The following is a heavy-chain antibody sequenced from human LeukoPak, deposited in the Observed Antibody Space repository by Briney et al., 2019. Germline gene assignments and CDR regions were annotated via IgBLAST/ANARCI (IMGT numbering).Heavy chain of an antibody. CDR1: XFTFSSYG. CDR2: IRYDGSNK. CDR3: AKDIAFGQLVVDY. V-gene: IGHV3-30*02. D-gene: IGHD6-6*01. J-gene: IGHJ4*02. Sequence: RLXXVAXXFTFSSYGMHWVRQAPGKXXXGVAFIRYDGSNKYYADSVKGRFTISRDNSKNTLYLQMNSLRAEDTAVYYCAKDIAFGQLVVDYWGQGTLVTVSS.